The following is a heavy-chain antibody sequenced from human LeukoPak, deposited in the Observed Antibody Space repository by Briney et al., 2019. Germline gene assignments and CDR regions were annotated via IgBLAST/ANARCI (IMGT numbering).Heavy chain of an antibody. CDR3: ARLIVGSGWYYFDY. J-gene: IGHJ4*02. Sequence: SETLSLTCAVYGGSFSGYYWSWIRQPPGKGLEWIGEINHSGSTYYNPSLKSRVTISVDTSKNQFSLKLSSVTAADTAVYYCARLIVGSGWYYFDYWGQGTLVTVSS. CDR1: GGSFSGYY. D-gene: IGHD6-19*01. V-gene: IGHV4-34*01. CDR2: INHSGST.